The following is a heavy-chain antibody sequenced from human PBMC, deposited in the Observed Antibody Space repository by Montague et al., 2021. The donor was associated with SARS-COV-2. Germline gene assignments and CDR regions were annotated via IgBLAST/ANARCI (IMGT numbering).Heavy chain of an antibody. D-gene: IGHD3-22*01. CDR3: AKRGERITMIVVVITLADFDY. CDR2: ISDSGGGT. J-gene: IGHJ4*02. V-gene: IGHV3-23*01. Sequence: SLRLSCAASGFTFSSYAMSWVRQAPGKGLEWVSGISDSGGGTYYADSVKGRFTISRDNSKNTLYLQMNGLRAEDTAVYYCAKRGERITMIVVVITLADFDYWGQGTLVTVSS. CDR1: GFTFSSYA.